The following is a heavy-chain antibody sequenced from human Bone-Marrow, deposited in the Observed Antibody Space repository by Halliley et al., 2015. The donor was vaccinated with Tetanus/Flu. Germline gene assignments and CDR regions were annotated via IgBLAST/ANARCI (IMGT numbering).Heavy chain of an antibody. CDR2: MYYTGRT. CDR3: ATGLGRSDAFDF. V-gene: IGHV4-59*01. D-gene: IGHD2-21*01. Sequence: EGIGFMYYTGRTNYTPSLKSRVTISVDTSKNQFSLKLTSVPAADTAVYYCATGLGRSDAFDFWGQGTMVTVSS. J-gene: IGHJ3*01.